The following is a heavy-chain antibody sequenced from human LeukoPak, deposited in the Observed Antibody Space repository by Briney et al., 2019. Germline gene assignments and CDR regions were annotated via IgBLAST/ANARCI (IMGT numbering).Heavy chain of an antibody. CDR2: IYHSGST. CDR1: GASISSSNW. J-gene: IGHJ4*02. D-gene: IGHD3-16*01. V-gene: IGHV4-4*02. CDR3: ARGEFDGGVYFDY. Sequence: SETLSLTCAVSGASISSSNWWSWVRQPPGKGLEWIGEIYHSGSTNYNPSLKSRVTISVDKSKNQFSLKLSSVTAADTAVYYCARGEFDGGVYFDYWGQGTLVTVSS.